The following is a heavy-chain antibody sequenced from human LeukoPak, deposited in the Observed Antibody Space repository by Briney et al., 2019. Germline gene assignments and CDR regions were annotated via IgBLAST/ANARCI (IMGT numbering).Heavy chain of an antibody. D-gene: IGHD4-23*01. V-gene: IGHV3-43*02. CDR2: ISGGGGST. Sequence: GGSLRLSCAASGFTFDPYAMHWVRQAPGKGLEWVSHISGGGGSTYYADSVKGRFTISRDNSKNSLYPQITILRTEATALYYSAKEITPKYFFDYWGQGTLVTVSS. J-gene: IGHJ4*02. CDR3: AKEITPKYFFDY. CDR1: GFTFDPYA.